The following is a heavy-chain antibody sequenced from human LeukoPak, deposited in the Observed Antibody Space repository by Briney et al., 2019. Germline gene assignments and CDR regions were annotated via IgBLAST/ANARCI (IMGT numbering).Heavy chain of an antibody. J-gene: IGHJ4*02. D-gene: IGHD6-19*01. CDR2: INSDGRIT. Sequence: PGGSLRLSCAASGFTFSNYWVHWVRQAPGKGLVWVSHINSDGRITNYADSVKGRFTISRDNAKNTLYLQMNSLRAEDTAVYYCARDASSGWYPYYFDYWGQGTLVTVSS. V-gene: IGHV3-74*01. CDR3: ARDASSGWYPYYFDY. CDR1: GFTFSNYW.